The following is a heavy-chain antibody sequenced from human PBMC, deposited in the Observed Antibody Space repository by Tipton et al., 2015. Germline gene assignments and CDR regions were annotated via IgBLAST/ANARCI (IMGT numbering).Heavy chain of an antibody. V-gene: IGHV4-39*01. CDR3: ARSPFKSGYFDY. CDR1: GGSISSSSYY. D-gene: IGHD2/OR15-2a*01. CDR2: IYYSGST. Sequence: TLSLTCTVSGGSISSSSYYWGWIRQPPGKGLEWIGSIYYSGSTYYNPSLKSQVTISVDTSKNQFSLKLSSVTAADTAVYYCARSPFKSGYFDYWGQGTLVTVSP. J-gene: IGHJ4*02.